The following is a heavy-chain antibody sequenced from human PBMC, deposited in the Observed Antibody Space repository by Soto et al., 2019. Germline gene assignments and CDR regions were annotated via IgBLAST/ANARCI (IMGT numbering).Heavy chain of an antibody. CDR3: ARVPLFFGLDAFYF. CDR1: GFTFHSYA. V-gene: IGHV3-23*01. CDR2: ISGFSAGSAST. D-gene: IGHD3-10*01. J-gene: IGHJ3*01. Sequence: EVQLLESGGGLVQPGGSLRLSCAASGFTFHSYAMHWVRQAPGKGLEWVSGISGFSAGSASTYFADSVKGRFIISRDNSNNTLYLQMNNLRAEDTALYYCARVPLFFGLDAFYFWGHGTLVTVSS.